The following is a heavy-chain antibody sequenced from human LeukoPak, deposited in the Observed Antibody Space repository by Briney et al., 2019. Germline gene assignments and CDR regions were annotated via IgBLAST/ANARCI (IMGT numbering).Heavy chain of an antibody. D-gene: IGHD1-1*01. CDR2: ISGDGNNV. Sequence: GGSLRLSCAASGFTFNNYWLHWVRQVPGKGLMWVSRISGDGNNVNYADSVKGRFTISRDNAKNTLHLQMNSLRAEDTAVYYCAAGPAGNGHLSSYWGQGTRVTVSS. V-gene: IGHV3-74*01. J-gene: IGHJ4*02. CDR3: AAGPAGNGHLSSY. CDR1: GFTFNNYW.